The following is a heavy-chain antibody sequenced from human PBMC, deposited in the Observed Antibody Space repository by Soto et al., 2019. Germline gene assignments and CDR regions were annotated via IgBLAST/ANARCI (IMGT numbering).Heavy chain of an antibody. D-gene: IGHD3-10*02. CDR2: TYYRSRWYN. CDR3: ASCRAIYGAFCAHFDY. V-gene: IGHV6-1*01. J-gene: IGHJ4*02. CDR1: GDSVSSNSAA. Sequence: PSQTLSLTCAISGDSVSSNSAAWNWIRQSPSRGLEWLGRTYYRSRWYNDYAVSVKSRITINPDTSKNQISLQLTSVTPEDTAVYYCASCRAIYGAFCAHFDYWDPGILPTVSS.